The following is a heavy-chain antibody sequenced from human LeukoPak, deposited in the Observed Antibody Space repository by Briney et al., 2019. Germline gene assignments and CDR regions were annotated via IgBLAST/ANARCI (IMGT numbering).Heavy chain of an antibody. CDR3: ARGLNGLDTKVGEN. D-gene: IGHD5-18*01. CDR1: GFTFSDHD. J-gene: IGHJ4*02. CDR2: IRNKAKGYTS. V-gene: IGHV3-72*01. Sequence: GGSLRLSCAVSGFTFSDHDMDWVRQAPGKGLEWVGRIRNKAKGYTSAYAASVKVRFTIARYDSKNSLYLKINSPKTEDAADYYCARGLNGLDTKVGENWGQRTLVSVCS.